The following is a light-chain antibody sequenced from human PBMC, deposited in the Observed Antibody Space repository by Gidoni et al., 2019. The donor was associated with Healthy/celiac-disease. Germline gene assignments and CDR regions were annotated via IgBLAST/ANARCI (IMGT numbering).Light chain of an antibody. CDR1: QSISSY. CDR2: AAS. V-gene: IGKV1-39*01. J-gene: IGKJ2*01. Sequence: DIHMTQSPSSLSASVGDRVTITCRESQSISSYLNWYQQKPGKAPKLLIYAASSLQSGVPSRCSGSGSGTDFTLTISSLQPEDFATYYCQQSYSTPPYTFGQGTKLEIK. CDR3: QQSYSTPPYT.